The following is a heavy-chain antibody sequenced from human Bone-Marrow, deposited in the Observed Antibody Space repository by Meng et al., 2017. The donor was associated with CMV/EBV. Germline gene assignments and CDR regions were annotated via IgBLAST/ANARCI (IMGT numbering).Heavy chain of an antibody. CDR1: GYTFTSYY. J-gene: IGHJ3*02. CDR2: INPSGGST. V-gene: IGHV1-46*01. CDR3: ARDWECLDRSDVFDI. D-gene: IGHD3-9*01. Sequence: ASVKVSCKASGYTFTSYYMHWVRQAPGQGLEWMGIINPSGGSTSYAQKFQGRVTMTRDTSTSTVYMELSSLRSEDTAVYYCARDWECLDRSDVFDIWGQGTMVTVSS.